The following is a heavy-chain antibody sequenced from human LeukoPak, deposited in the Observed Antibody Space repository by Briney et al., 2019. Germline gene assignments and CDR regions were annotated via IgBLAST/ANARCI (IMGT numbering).Heavy chain of an antibody. J-gene: IGHJ4*02. CDR2: IIPIFGTA. Sequence: ASVKVSCKASGGSFSSYAISWVRQAPGQGLEWMGGIIPIFGTANYAQKFQGRVTITTDEYMSTAYMELSSLSSEDTPVYYCAMGYSSSSFSYYFDYWGQGTLVTVSS. CDR3: AMGYSSSSFSYYFDY. D-gene: IGHD6-6*01. CDR1: GGSFSSYA. V-gene: IGHV1-69*05.